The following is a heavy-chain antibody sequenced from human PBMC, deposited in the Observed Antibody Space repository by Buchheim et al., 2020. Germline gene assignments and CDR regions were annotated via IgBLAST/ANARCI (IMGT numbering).Heavy chain of an antibody. CDR3: ARDPGGYGYDS. V-gene: IGHV4-30-4*07. CDR1: GDSISRGGYS. CDR2: IYYSGSA. Sequence: QVQLQESGPGLVKPSQTLSLTCVVSGDSISRGGYSWPWIRQAPGKGLEWIGYIYYSGSAYYSPSLKSRVTMSVNTSDNQFSLRLASVTSADTAIYFCARDPGGYGYDSWGQG. D-gene: IGHD2-15*01. J-gene: IGHJ5*01.